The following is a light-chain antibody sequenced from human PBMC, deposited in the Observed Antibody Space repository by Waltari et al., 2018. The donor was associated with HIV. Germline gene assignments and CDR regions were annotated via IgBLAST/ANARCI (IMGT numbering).Light chain of an antibody. V-gene: IGLV3-21*04. CDR3: QVWDSSNEHVV. Sequence: SYVLTQLPSVSVAPGAAATISCRPWNIGGQSAHRYKQQPVQAPVLVTRYNSDRPSGITDRISGSNSGHTATLTITSVEAGDEATYYCQVWDSSNEHVVFGGGAELTVL. CDR2: YNS. J-gene: IGLJ3*02. CDR1: NIGGQS.